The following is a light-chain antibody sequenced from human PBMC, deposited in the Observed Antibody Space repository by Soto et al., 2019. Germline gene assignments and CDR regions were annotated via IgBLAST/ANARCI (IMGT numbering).Light chain of an antibody. Sequence: EIVLTQSPGTLSLSPGERATLSCRAIQSVSNNYLAWYQQKPGQAPRLLIYGASNRATGIPDRFSGSGSGTDFTLTISSLQSEDFAVYYCQQYNNWPPGAFGQGTKVDIK. V-gene: IGKV3-20*01. CDR3: QQYNNWPPGA. J-gene: IGKJ1*01. CDR1: QSVSNNY. CDR2: GAS.